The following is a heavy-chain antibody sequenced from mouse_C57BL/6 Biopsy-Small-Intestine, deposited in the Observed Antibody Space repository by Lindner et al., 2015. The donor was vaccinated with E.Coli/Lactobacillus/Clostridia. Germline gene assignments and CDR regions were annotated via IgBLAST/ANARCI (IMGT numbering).Heavy chain of an antibody. J-gene: IGHJ4*01. CDR1: GYTFNDYY. Sequence: SVKVSCKTSGYTFNDYYIHWVRQAPGQGLEWMGLIGPKNGDTIYAQKFKGRVTITTDTYINTVYMELNRLTSDDTAVYYCTRADQSTTYPYNGSARNNYWGQGNPGHRLL. CDR2: IGPKNGDT. CDR3: TRADQSTTYPYNGSARNNY. V-gene: IGHV1-34*02. D-gene: IGHD2-3*01.